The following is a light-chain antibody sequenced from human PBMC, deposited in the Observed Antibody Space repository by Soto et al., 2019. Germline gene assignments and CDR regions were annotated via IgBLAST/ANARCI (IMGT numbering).Light chain of an antibody. CDR1: SSDVGDYNY. CDR3: CPYAGSYTLVV. V-gene: IGLV2-11*01. Sequence: QSALTQPRSVSGSPGQSVTISCTGTSSDVGDYNYVSWYQQHPGKAPKLMIYDVSKRPSGVPDRFSGSKSGNTASLTISGLQAEDEADYYCCPYAGSYTLVVFGGGTKLTVL. J-gene: IGLJ2*01. CDR2: DVS.